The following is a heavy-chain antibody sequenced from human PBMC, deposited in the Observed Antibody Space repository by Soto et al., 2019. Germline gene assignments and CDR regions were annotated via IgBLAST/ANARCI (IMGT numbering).Heavy chain of an antibody. Sequence: GGSLRLSCAASGFTFSSYGMHWVRQAPGKGLEWVAVISYDGSNKYYADSVKGRFTISRDNSKNTLYLQMNSLRAEDTAVYYCAKDMTTVTTGYYYYYGMDVWGQGTTVTVSS. CDR2: ISYDGSNK. CDR3: AKDMTTVTTGYYYYYGMDV. CDR1: GFTFSSYG. V-gene: IGHV3-30*18. D-gene: IGHD4-4*01. J-gene: IGHJ6*02.